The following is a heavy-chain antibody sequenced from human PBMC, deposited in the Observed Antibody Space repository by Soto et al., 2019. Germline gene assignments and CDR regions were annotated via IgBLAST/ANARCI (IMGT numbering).Heavy chain of an antibody. CDR1: GGSISSSSYY. D-gene: IGHD6-19*01. J-gene: IGHJ4*02. CDR3: ARHQQWLVQTFFDY. Sequence: QLQLQESGPGLVKPSETLSLTCTVSGGSISSSSYYWGWIRQPPGKGLEWIGSIHYSGSTYYNPSIKRRITISVDTSNTQFSLKLSSVTAADTAGYYWARHQQWLVQTFFDYWGQGTLVTVSS. V-gene: IGHV4-39*01. CDR2: IHYSGST.